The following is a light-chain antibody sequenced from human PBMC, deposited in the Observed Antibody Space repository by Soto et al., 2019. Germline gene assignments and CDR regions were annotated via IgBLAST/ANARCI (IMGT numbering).Light chain of an antibody. V-gene: IGKV1-17*01. J-gene: IGKJ1*01. CDR1: QGIGND. CDR2: AAS. Sequence: DIQMTQSPSSLSASVGDRVTITCRASQGIGNDLGWYQQKPGKDPKRLIYAASSLQSGVPSRFSGSGSGTEFTLTISSLQPEEFAAYYCLQHNSYPLTFGQGTKVEIK. CDR3: LQHNSYPLT.